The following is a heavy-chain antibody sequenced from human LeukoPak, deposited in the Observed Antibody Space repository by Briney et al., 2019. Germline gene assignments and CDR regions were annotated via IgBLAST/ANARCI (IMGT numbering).Heavy chain of an antibody. J-gene: IGHJ4*02. CDR1: GFTFSSYA. D-gene: IGHD3-10*01. CDR2: ISGSGGST. CDR3: AKGFNSGRSIRSFYY. Sequence: GGSLRLSCAASGFTFSSYAMSWVRQAPGKGLEWVSAISGSGGSTYYADSVKGRFTISRDNSKNTLYLQMNSLRAEDMVVDYCAKGFNSGRSIRSFYYWGQGTLVTVSS. V-gene: IGHV3-23*01.